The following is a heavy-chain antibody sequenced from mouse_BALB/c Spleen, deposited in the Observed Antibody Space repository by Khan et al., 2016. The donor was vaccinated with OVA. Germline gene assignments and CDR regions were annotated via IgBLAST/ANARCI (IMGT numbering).Heavy chain of an antibody. V-gene: IGHV2-6-4*01. Sequence: VKLEESGPGLVAPSQSLSITCTVSGFSLSRYNIHWVRQPPGKGLEWLGMIWGGGGTDYNSTLKSRLSISKDNSKSQVFLKMNRLQTDDTAMYYCARAYYRYDGYDAMDYWGQGTSVTVSS. CDR1: GFSLSRYN. D-gene: IGHD2-14*01. J-gene: IGHJ4*01. CDR2: IWGGGGT. CDR3: ARAYYRYDGYDAMDY.